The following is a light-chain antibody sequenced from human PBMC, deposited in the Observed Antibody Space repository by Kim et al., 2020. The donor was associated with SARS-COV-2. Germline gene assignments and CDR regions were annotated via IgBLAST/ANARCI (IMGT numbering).Light chain of an antibody. J-gene: IGKJ3*01. Sequence: IVMTQSPDSLAVSLGERATINCKSSQSVFYSSNNKNYLAWYQHKPGQPPKLLIYWASTRESGVPDRFSGSGSGTDFTLTISSLQAEDVAVYYCQQYYSSPGFTFGPGTKVDIK. CDR1: QSVFYSSNNKNY. CDR2: WAS. CDR3: QQYYSSPGFT. V-gene: IGKV4-1*01.